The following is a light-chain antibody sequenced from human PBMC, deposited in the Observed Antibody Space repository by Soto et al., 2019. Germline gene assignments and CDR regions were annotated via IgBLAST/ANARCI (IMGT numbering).Light chain of an antibody. V-gene: IGLV2-14*01. J-gene: IGLJ2*01. Sequence: QSALTQPASVSGSPGQSITISCTGTSSDVGGYNYVSWYQQHPGKAPKLIIFEVTDRPSGISTRFSGSKSGNTASLTISGLQAEDEAHYYCSSHTSSSTLGVFGGGTKLTVL. CDR3: SSHTSSSTLGV. CDR1: SSDVGGYNY. CDR2: EVT.